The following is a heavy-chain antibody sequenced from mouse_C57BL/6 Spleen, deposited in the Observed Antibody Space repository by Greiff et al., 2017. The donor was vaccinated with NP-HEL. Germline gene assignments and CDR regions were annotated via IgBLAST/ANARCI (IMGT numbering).Heavy chain of an antibody. J-gene: IGHJ2*01. D-gene: IGHD1-1*01. Sequence: QVQLQQPGAELVRPGTSVKLSCKASGYTFTSYWMHWVKQRPGQGLEWIGVIDPSDSYTNYNQKFKGKATLTVDTSSSTAYMQLSSLTSEDSAVYYCARLLRFFDYWGQGTTLTVSS. CDR3: ARLLRFFDY. CDR2: IDPSDSYT. CDR1: GYTFTSYW. V-gene: IGHV1-59*01.